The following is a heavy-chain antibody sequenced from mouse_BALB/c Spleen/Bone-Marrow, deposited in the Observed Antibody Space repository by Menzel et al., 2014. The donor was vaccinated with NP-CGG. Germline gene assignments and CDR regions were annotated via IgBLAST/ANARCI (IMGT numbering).Heavy chain of an antibody. CDR3: AKNYYYGYVAY. Sequence: VQLQQSGGGLVQPGGSLKLSCAASGFDFSRYWMTWVRQAPGKGLEWIGEINPDSSTINYAPSLKDKFIISRDNAKNTLYLQMSKVRSKDTALYYCAKNYYYGYVAYWGQGTLVTVSA. CDR1: GFDFSRYW. V-gene: IGHV4-1*02. D-gene: IGHD1-2*01. J-gene: IGHJ3*01. CDR2: INPDSSTI.